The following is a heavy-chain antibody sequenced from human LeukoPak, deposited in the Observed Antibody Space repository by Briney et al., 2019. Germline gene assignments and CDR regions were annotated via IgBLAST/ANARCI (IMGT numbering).Heavy chain of an antibody. D-gene: IGHD2-15*01. CDR3: ARGYCSGGSCYSVENWFDP. CDR2: INPNSGGT. V-gene: IGHV1-2*06. J-gene: IGHJ5*02. CDR1: GYTFTGYY. Sequence: GASVTVSCKAAGYTFTGYYMFWVRQAPGQGLEWMGRINPNSGGTNYAQKFQGRVTMTRDTSISTAYMELSRQRSDDTAVYYCARGYCSGGSCYSVENWFDPWGQGTLVTVSS.